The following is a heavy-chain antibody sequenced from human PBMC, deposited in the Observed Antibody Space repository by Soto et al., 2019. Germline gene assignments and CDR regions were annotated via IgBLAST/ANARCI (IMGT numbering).Heavy chain of an antibody. CDR3: ARDIEKEQQLVPDY. CDR2: ISYDGSNK. Sequence: QVQLVESGGGVVQPGRSLRLSCAASGFTFSSYAMHWVHQAPGKGLEWVAVISYDGSNKYYADSVKGRFTISRDNSKNTLYLQMNSLRAEDTAVYYCARDIEKEQQLVPDYWGQGTLVTVSS. D-gene: IGHD6-13*01. CDR1: GFTFSSYA. J-gene: IGHJ4*02. V-gene: IGHV3-30-3*01.